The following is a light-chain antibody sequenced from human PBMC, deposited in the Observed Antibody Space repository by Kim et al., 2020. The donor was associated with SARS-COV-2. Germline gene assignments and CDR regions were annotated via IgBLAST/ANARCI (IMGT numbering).Light chain of an antibody. CDR1: QSLVHSEGNTY. J-gene: IGKJ2*04. Sequence: QPASSSCRSRQSLVHSEGNTYLSWLHQRPGQPPRLLIHGISKRFSGVPDRFSGSGAGTDFTLKISRVEAEDVGVYYCMQAKHFPCSFGQGTKLEI. V-gene: IGKV2-24*01. CDR2: GIS. CDR3: MQAKHFPCS.